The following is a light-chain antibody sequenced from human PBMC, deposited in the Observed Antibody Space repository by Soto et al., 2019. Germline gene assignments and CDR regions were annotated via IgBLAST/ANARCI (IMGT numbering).Light chain of an antibody. CDR3: QPYGGSPWT. J-gene: IGKJ1*01. Sequence: EIVLTQSPGTLSLSPGERATLSCRSSQSVNSNYLAWYQQKPGQAPRLLIYAASSRAAGFPDRFSGSGSETDFTLTISRLEPEDFAVYYFQPYGGSPWTFGQGTKVEIK. CDR2: AAS. V-gene: IGKV3-20*01. CDR1: QSVNSNY.